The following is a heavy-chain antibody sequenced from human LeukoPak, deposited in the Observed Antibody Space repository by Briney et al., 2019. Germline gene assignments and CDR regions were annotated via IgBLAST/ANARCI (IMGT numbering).Heavy chain of an antibody. CDR1: GGTFSSYA. CDR2: IIPIFGTA. V-gene: IGHV1-69*13. J-gene: IGHJ4*02. D-gene: IGHD2-2*01. Sequence: GASVKVSCKASGGTFSSYAISWVRQAPGQGLEWMGGIIPIFGTANYAQKFQGRVTITADESTSTAYMELSSLRSEDTAVYYCASLPLRYCSSTSCYGLYYWGQGTLVTVSS. CDR3: ASLPLRYCSSTSCYGLYY.